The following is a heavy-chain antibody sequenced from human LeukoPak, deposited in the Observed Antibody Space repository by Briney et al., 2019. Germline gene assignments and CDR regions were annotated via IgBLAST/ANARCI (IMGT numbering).Heavy chain of an antibody. Sequence: GESLKISCKASGYTFTNSWIGGVRQMPGKGLEWMGIVYPGDSDTRYSPSFQGQVTISADKSISTAYLQWSSLKASDTAMYYCARPRGYYDSSGLPFYYFDYWGQGTLVTVSS. D-gene: IGHD3-22*01. J-gene: IGHJ4*02. V-gene: IGHV5-51*01. CDR1: GYTFTNSW. CDR2: VYPGDSDT. CDR3: ARPRGYYDSSGLPFYYFDY.